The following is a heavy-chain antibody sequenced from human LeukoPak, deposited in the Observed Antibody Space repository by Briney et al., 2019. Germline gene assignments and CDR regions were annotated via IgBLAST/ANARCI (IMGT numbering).Heavy chain of an antibody. J-gene: IGHJ4*02. D-gene: IGHD4-23*01. V-gene: IGHV3-30*03. CDR2: ITYDGYYK. CDR1: GFTFTNYG. CDR3: VRDLDLGGYSSFEY. Sequence: GGSLRLSCAASGFTFTNYGMHWVRQAPGKGLEWVALITYDGYYKYYSDSVKGRFTISRDNAKNSLYLQMNTLRAEDTAVYYCVRDLDLGGYSSFEYWGQGTLVTVSS.